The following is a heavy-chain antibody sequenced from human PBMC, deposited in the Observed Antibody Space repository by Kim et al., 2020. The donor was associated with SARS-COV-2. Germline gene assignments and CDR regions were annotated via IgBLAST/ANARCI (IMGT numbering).Heavy chain of an antibody. D-gene: IGHD5-12*01. CDR1: GGSISSSSYY. V-gene: IGHV4-39*01. CDR3: AGGYSGYDLVDAFDI. Sequence: SETLSLTCTVSGGSISSSSYYWGWIRQPPGKGLEWIGSIYYSGSTYYNPSLKSRVTISVDTSKNQFSLKLSSVTAADTAVYYCAGGYSGYDLVDAFDIWGQGTMVTVSS. J-gene: IGHJ3*02. CDR2: IYYSGST.